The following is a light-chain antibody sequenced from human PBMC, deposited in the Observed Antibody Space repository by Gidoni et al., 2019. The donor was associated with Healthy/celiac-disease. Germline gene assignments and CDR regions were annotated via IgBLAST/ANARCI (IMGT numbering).Light chain of an antibody. V-gene: IGLV2-11*01. J-gene: IGLJ3*02. CDR3: CSYAGSYPWV. Sequence: QSALTQPRSVSGSPGQSVTISCTGTSSDVGGYNYVSGYQQHPDKAPKLMIYDVSKRPSGVPDRFSGSKSGNTASLTISGRQAEAEADYYCCSYAGSYPWVFGGGTKLTVL. CDR1: SSDVGGYNY. CDR2: DVS.